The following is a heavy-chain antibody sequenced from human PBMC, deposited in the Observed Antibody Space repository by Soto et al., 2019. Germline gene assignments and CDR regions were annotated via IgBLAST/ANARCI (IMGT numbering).Heavy chain of an antibody. CDR1: GFTFSSYS. CDR3: ARRASGYDSPFDY. D-gene: IGHD5-12*01. J-gene: IGHJ4*02. V-gene: IGHV3-21*01. CDR2: ISSSSSYI. Sequence: EVQLVESGGGLVKPGGSLRLSCAASGFTFSSYSMNWVRQAPGKGLEWVSSISSSSSYIYYADSVKGRFTISRDNAKNSLYLQMNSLRAEDTAVYYCARRASGYDSPFDYWGQGTLVTVSS.